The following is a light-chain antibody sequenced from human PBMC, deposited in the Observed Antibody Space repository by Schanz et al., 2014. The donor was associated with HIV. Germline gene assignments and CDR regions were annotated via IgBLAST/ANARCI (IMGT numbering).Light chain of an antibody. CDR2: ATS. CDR1: QSVSSSY. V-gene: IGKV3-20*01. J-gene: IGKJ4*01. Sequence: EIVLTQSPGSLSLSPGERATLSCRASQSVSSSYLAWYQQKPGQAPRLLIYATSTRAAGISDRFSGTGSGTDFTLTISRLEPDDFATYYCQSFGGSWGTFGGGTKLEL. CDR3: QSFGGSWGT.